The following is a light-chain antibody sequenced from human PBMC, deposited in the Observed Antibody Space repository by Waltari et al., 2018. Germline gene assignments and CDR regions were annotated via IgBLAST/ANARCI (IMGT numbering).Light chain of an antibody. Sequence: DIVMTQSPDSRAVSLGERATISCKSSQSVFYNATNKNYLTWYQQKPGQPPKVLIYWASTRDSGVPDRFSGSGSGTDFTLTISGLQAEDVAVYYCQLYYSNPPFFTFGPGTKVDIK. CDR2: WAS. CDR1: QSVFYNATNKNY. J-gene: IGKJ3*01. V-gene: IGKV4-1*01. CDR3: QLYYSNPPFFT.